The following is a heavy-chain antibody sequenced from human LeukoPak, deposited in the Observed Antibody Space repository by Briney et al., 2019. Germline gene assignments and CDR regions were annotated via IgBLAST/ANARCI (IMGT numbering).Heavy chain of an antibody. CDR2: IYYSGST. CDR3: ARVGGYYEVDY. D-gene: IGHD3-3*01. V-gene: IGHV4-59*01. CDR1: GGSISSYY. Sequence: SETLSLTCTVSGGSISSYYWSWLRQPPGKGLEWIGYIYYSGSTNYNPSLKSRVTISVDTSKNQFSLKLSSVTAADTAVYYCARVGGYYEVDYWGQGTLVTVSS. J-gene: IGHJ4*02.